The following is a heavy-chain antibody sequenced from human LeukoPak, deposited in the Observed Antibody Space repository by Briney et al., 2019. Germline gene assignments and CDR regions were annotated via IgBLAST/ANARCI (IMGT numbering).Heavy chain of an antibody. CDR1: GGSFSGYY. J-gene: IGHJ3*02. CDR3: ASLQDIVVVPADPDAFDI. CDR2: INHSGST. D-gene: IGHD2-2*01. Sequence: PSETLSLTCAVYGGSFSGYYWSWIRQPPGKGLEWIGEINHSGSTNYNPSLKSRVTISVDTSKNQFSLKLSSVTAADTAVYYCASLQDIVVVPADPDAFDIWGQGTMVTVSS. V-gene: IGHV4-34*01.